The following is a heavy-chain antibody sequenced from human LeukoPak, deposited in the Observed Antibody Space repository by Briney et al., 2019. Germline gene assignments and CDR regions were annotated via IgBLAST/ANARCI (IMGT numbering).Heavy chain of an antibody. CDR2: FYTSGST. D-gene: IGHD3-3*01. CDR1: GASISSYY. Sequence: NPSETLSLTCTVSGASISSYYWTWIRQPAGKGLEWIGRFYTSGSTNYNPSLKSRVSMSVDTSKNQFSLNLTSVTAADTAVYYCARGEGRFPFDYWGQGTLVTVSS. J-gene: IGHJ4*02. V-gene: IGHV4-4*07. CDR3: ARGEGRFPFDY.